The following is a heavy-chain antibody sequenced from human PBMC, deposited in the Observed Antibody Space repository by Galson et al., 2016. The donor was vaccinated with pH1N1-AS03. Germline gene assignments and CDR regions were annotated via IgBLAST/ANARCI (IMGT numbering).Heavy chain of an antibody. V-gene: IGHV3-30*03. CDR1: GFTFNRHA. D-gene: IGHD2/OR15-2a*01. J-gene: IGHJ4*02. Sequence: SLRLSCAASGFTFNRHAMHWVRQAPGKGLEWVAIMSYDGSTKYYTDSVRDRFTISRDNSKKTLYLHMSSLRAEDTAVYFCATDLHFYDSYYLEYWGRGTLVIVSS. CDR2: MSYDGSTK. CDR3: ATDLHFYDSYYLEY.